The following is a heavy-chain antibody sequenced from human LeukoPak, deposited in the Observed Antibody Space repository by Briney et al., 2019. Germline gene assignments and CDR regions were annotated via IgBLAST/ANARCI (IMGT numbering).Heavy chain of an antibody. CDR2: ISGGGGST. CDR3: AKVRGSERPKYYFEY. V-gene: IGHV3-23*01. CDR1: GFTFSSYA. D-gene: IGHD3-10*01. J-gene: IGHJ4*02. Sequence: GGSLRLSCAASGFTFSSYAMSWVRQAPGKGLEWVSGISGGGGSTYCADSAKGRFTISRDNSKDTLYLQTNSLRAEDTAVYYCAKVRGSERPKYYFEYWGQGTLVTVSS.